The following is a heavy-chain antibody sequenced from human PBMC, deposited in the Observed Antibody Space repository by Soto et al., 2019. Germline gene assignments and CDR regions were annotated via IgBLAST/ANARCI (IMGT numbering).Heavy chain of an antibody. D-gene: IGHD2-21*01. CDR2: SIPMFGTP. CDR3: GTSEAIDSYTFDC. J-gene: IGHJ4*02. CDR1: GVTFNRQD. V-gene: IGHV1-69*13. Sequence: ASGKVSCKASGVTFNRQDMRWVRQAPGEGVEWMGGSIPMFGTPHYAEKLQDRGTITADESTGTADGELSSLTSEDTAAYGWGTSEAIDSYTFDCWDPGTLVSVS.